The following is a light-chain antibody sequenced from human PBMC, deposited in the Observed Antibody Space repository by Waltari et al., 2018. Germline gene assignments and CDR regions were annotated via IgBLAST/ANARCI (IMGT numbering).Light chain of an antibody. Sequence: QSALTQPASVSGSPGQSITISCTGSSNYVGSYNLVSWYKQHPGEAPTLILYEVSKRPSGVSDRFSGSKSGNTASLTISGLRPEDEADYYCCSYGGASARLFGGGTKVTV. CDR3: CSYGGASARL. V-gene: IGLV2-23*02. J-gene: IGLJ2*01. CDR2: EVS. CDR1: SNYVGSYNL.